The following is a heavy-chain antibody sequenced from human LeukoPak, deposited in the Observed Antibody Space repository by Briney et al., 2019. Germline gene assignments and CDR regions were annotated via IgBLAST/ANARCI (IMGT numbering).Heavy chain of an antibody. CDR2: INHSGST. Sequence: SETLSLTCAVYGGSFSGYYWSWIRQPPGKGLEWIGEINHSGSTNYNPSLKSRVTISVDTSKNQFSLKLSSVTAADTAVYYCARQRDGYNGPLDYWGQGTLVTVSS. CDR3: ARQRDGYNGPLDY. V-gene: IGHV4-34*01. CDR1: GGSFSGYY. D-gene: IGHD5-12*01. J-gene: IGHJ4*02.